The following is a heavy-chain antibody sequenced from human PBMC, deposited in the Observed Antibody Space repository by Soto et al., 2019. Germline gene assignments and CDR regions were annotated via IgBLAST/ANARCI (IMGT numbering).Heavy chain of an antibody. CDR3: VKYCGAWPLNFFDH. V-gene: IGHV3-9*01. D-gene: IGHD2-21*01. Sequence: AGGSLRLSXTVTGFIFDDFAMHWVRQAPGKGLEWVSGISWNSAGVVYADSVKGRFTISRDNAEDSLYLHMNRLRPDDTAFYFSVKYCGAWPLNFFDHWGQGALVTVSS. J-gene: IGHJ5*02. CDR1: GFIFDDFA. CDR2: ISWNSAGV.